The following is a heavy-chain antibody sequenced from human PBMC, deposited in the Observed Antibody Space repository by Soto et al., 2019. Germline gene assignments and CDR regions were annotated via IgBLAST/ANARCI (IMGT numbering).Heavy chain of an antibody. CDR1: GFSLTTTGVG. CDR2: IYWDDDE. D-gene: IGHD6-6*01. V-gene: IGHV2-5*02. J-gene: IGHJ4*02. Sequence: QISLKESGPALVKPTQTLTLTCSFSGFSLTTTGVGVGWIRQPPGKALEWLALIYWDDDERYNPSLKNRLTITKDTSKTLVGLTMTNVDPVDTATYYCALGIAARPFDSWGQGTLVTVSS. CDR3: ALGIAARPFDS.